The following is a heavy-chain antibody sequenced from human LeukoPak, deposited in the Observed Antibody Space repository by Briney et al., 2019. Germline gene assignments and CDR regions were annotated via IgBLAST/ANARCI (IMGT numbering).Heavy chain of an antibody. CDR2: INHTGTS. V-gene: IGHV4-34*01. J-gene: IGHJ5*02. CDR1: GGSFSGYY. CDR3: ARDYGSGPWDWFDP. D-gene: IGHD3-10*01. Sequence: SETLSLTCAVSGGSFSGYYWTWIRQPPGKGLEWIGEINHTGTSDYNPSLKSRVTISLDTSKNQFSLKLSSVTAADTAVYYCARDYGSGPWDWFDPWGQGTLVTVSS.